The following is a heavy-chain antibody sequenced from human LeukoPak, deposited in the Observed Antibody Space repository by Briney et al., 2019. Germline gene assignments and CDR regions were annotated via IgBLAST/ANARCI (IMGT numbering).Heavy chain of an antibody. J-gene: IGHJ3*02. CDR1: GGSISSGGYS. CDR3: ARGSGPAAADAFDI. CDR2: IYHSGST. V-gene: IGHV4-30-2*01. D-gene: IGHD2-15*01. Sequence: SETLSLTCAVSGGSISSGGYSWSWIRQPPGKGLEWIGYIYHSGSTYYNPSLKSRVTISVDGSKNQFSLKLSSVTAADTAVYYCARGSGPAAADAFDIWGQGTMVTVSS.